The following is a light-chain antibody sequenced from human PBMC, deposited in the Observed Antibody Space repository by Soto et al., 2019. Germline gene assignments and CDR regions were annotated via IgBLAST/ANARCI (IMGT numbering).Light chain of an antibody. CDR1: SSDIGDYNY. V-gene: IGLV2-14*01. J-gene: IGLJ1*01. CDR3: SSYSTTTTLYV. Sequence: QSVLTQPASVSGSPGQSITTPCTGTSSDIGDYNYVSWYQQPPGKAPKLLIYEVYNRPSGVSNRFSGSKSGSTASLTISGLQTGDEADYYCSSYSTTTTLYVFGTGTKVTVL. CDR2: EVY.